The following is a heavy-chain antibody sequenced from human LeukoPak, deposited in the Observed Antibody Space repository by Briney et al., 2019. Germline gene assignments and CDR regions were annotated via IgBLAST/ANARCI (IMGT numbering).Heavy chain of an antibody. Sequence: GGSLRLSCAASGFTFSGSAMHWVRQASGKGLEWVGRIRSKANNYATLYGVSVKGRFTISRDDSRNTTYLQMSSLTTEDTAVYYCTRGLTFGGVIVIPTWGQGTLVTVSS. CDR3: TRGLTFGGVIVIPT. V-gene: IGHV3-73*01. CDR2: IRSKANNYAT. J-gene: IGHJ4*02. D-gene: IGHD3-16*02. CDR1: GFTFSGSA.